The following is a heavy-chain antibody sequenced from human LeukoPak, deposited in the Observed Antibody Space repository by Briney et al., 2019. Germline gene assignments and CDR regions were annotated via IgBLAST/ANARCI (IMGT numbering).Heavy chain of an antibody. CDR1: GFTFSSYS. J-gene: IGHJ4*02. CDR2: ISSSSYI. V-gene: IGHV3-21*01. D-gene: IGHD3-22*01. Sequence: PGGSLILSCAASGFTFSSYSMNWVRQAPGKGLERVSSISSSSYIYYADSVKGRFTISRDNAKNSLYLQMNSLRAEDTAVYYCARGPGDYYDSSGYQGDYWGQGTLVTVSS. CDR3: ARGPGDYYDSSGYQGDY.